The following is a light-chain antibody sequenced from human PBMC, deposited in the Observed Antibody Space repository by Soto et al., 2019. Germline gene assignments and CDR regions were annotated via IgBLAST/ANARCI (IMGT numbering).Light chain of an antibody. J-gene: IGKJ2*01. V-gene: IGKV1-39*01. CDR3: QQSYTTPHT. Sequence: DIQMTQSPSSLSASVGARVTITCRASQTITNYLSWYQQKLGKAHKLLIYAASSLQSGVPSRFTGSRSGTHFTLAITRLQPEDCAPYFCQQSYTTPHTFGQGNKL. CDR2: AAS. CDR1: QTITNY.